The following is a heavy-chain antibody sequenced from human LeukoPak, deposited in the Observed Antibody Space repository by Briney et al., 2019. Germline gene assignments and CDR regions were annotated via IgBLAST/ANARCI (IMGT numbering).Heavy chain of an antibody. CDR1: GFTFSNAW. V-gene: IGHV3-15*01. Sequence: GGSLRLSCAASGFTFSNAWMSWVRQAPGKGLEWVGRIKSKTEGGTTDYAAPVKGRFIISRDDSKNTLYLQMNSLKTEDTAVYYCTTEDGEIDYWGQGTLVIVSS. CDR3: TTEDGEIDY. J-gene: IGHJ4*02. CDR2: IKSKTEGGTT.